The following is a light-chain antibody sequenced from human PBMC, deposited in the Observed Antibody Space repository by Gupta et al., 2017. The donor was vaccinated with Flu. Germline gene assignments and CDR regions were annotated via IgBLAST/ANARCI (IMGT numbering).Light chain of an antibody. CDR2: SYN. CDR1: SSNILNNI. CDR3: AVWDDSLNGWV. Sequence: QSVLTQPPSASGTPGQRVTISCSGRSSNILNNIVNWYQQVPGTAPRLLIYSYNQRPSGVPDRFSGSKSGTSASLAISGLHSEDEAAYFCAVWDDSLNGWVFGGGTKLTVL. J-gene: IGLJ3*02. V-gene: IGLV1-44*01.